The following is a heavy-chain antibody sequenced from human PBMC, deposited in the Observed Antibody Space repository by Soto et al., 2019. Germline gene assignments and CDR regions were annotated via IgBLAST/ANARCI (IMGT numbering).Heavy chain of an antibody. CDR2: IIPIFGTA. D-gene: IGHD1-26*01. CDR1: GGTFSSYA. V-gene: IGHV1-69*06. CDR3: ARLIVGATYYYYYGMDV. Sequence: VQLVQSGAEVKKPGSSVKVSCKASGGTFSSYAISWVRQAPGQGLEWMGGIIPIFGTANYAQKFQGRVTITADKSTSTAYMELSSLRSEDTAVYYCARLIVGATYYYYYGMDVCGQGTTVTVSS. J-gene: IGHJ6*02.